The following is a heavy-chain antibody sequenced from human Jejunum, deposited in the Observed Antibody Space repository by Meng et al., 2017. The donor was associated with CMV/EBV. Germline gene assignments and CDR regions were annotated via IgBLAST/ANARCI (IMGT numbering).Heavy chain of an antibody. CDR3: AYRRGGGSGWNWFGP. D-gene: IGHD6-19*01. CDR1: GFSLTTNGVG. CDR2: IYWDDDI. Sequence: QITLQESGPTPGKPTQTLTLTCSFSGFSLTTNGVGVGWIRRPPGKALEWLALIYWDDDIHYSPSLKNRLTIIKDTSKNRVVLIMTDMDPVDTATYYCAYRRGGGSGWNWFGPWGQGTLVTVSS. J-gene: IGHJ5*02. V-gene: IGHV2-5*02.